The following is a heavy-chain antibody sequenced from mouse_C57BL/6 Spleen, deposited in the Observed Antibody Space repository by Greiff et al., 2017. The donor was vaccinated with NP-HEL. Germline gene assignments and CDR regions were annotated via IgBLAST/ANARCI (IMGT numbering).Heavy chain of an antibody. CDR2: IYPRSGNT. Sequence: QVQLQQSGAELARPGASVKLSCKASGYTFTSYGISWVKQRTGQGLEWIGEIYPRSGNTYYNEKFKGKATLTADKSSSTAYMELRSLTSEDSAVYFWARQTVVAHYAMDYWGQGTSVTVSS. D-gene: IGHD1-1*01. V-gene: IGHV1-81*01. CDR1: GYTFTSYG. CDR3: ARQTVVAHYAMDY. J-gene: IGHJ4*01.